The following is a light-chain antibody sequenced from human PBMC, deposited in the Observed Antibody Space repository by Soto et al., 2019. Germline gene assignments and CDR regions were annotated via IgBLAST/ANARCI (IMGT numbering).Light chain of an antibody. Sequence: QSVLTQPPSVSAAPGQKVTISCSGSSFNIGIDYVSWYQQLPGTAPKLLIYEDNKRPSGIPDRFSGSKSGTSATLDITGLQTGDEADYYCGAWDTSLSGGIFGGGTKLTVL. CDR1: SFNIGIDY. CDR3: GAWDTSLSGGI. J-gene: IGLJ2*01. CDR2: EDN. V-gene: IGLV1-51*02.